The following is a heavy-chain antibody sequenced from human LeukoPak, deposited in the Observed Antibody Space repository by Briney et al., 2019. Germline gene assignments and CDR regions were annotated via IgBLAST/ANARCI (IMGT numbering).Heavy chain of an antibody. J-gene: IGHJ4*02. CDR1: GYTFTSYG. CDR3: ARDARYCSSTSCYGGRDFDY. V-gene: IGHV1-18*01. Sequence: ASVKVSCKASGYTFTSYGISWVRQAPGQGLEWMGWISAYTGNTNYAQKLQGRVTMTTDTSTSTAYMELRSLRSDDTAVYYCARDARYCSSTSCYGGRDFDYWGQGTLVTVSS. D-gene: IGHD2-2*01. CDR2: ISAYTGNT.